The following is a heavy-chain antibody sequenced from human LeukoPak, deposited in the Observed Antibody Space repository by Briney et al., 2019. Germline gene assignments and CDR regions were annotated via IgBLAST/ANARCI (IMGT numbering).Heavy chain of an antibody. J-gene: IGHJ3*02. CDR2: IYYSGST. D-gene: IGHD3-22*01. V-gene: IGHV4-59*01. CDR1: GGSISSYY. CDR3: ARATYYYDSSGYTGDAFDI. Sequence: ETLSLTCTVSGGSISSYYWSWIRQPPGKGLEWIGYIYYSGSTNYNPSLKSRVTISVDTSKNQFSLKLSSVTAADTAVYYCARATYYYDSSGYTGDAFDIWGQGTMVTVSS.